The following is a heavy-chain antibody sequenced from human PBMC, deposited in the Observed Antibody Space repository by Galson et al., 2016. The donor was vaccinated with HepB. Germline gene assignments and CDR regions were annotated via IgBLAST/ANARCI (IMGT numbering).Heavy chain of an antibody. CDR1: GFTFGNYA. V-gene: IGHV3-23*01. Sequence: SLRLSCAVSGFTFGNYAMSWVRQAPGKGLEWVSSISNSGITTHYADSVKGRFTISRDTSRSTLFLQMNSLKAEDTAIYYCAKATLVWNPFDSWGQGILVTVSS. J-gene: IGHJ4*02. CDR3: AKATLVWNPFDS. D-gene: IGHD1-1*01. CDR2: ISNSGITT.